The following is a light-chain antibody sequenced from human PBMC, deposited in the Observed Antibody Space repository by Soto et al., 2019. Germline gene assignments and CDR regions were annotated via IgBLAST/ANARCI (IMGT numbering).Light chain of an antibody. V-gene: IGKV4-1*01. J-gene: IGKJ1*01. Sequence: DIVMTQSPDSLAVSLGERATINCKSSQNILYNSISKNYLAWYQQKPGQPPKLLIYWASTRESGVPDRFSGSGSGTDFTLTISSLQAEDVAVYYCQQYYSTPLTFGQGTKVEIK. CDR2: WAS. CDR1: QNILYNSISKNY. CDR3: QQYYSTPLT.